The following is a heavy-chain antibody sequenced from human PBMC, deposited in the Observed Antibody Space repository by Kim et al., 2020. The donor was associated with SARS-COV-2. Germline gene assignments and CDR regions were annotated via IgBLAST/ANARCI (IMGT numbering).Heavy chain of an antibody. Sequence: GGSLRLSCAASGFTFSSYWMSWVRQAPGKGLEWVANIKQDGSEKYYVDSVKGRFTISRDNAKNSLYLQMNSLRAEDTAVYYCARDRRWDSSSPPDYWGQGTLVTVSS. CDR3: ARDRRWDSSSPPDY. D-gene: IGHD6-6*01. CDR2: IKQDGSEK. V-gene: IGHV3-7*03. CDR1: GFTFSSYW. J-gene: IGHJ4*02.